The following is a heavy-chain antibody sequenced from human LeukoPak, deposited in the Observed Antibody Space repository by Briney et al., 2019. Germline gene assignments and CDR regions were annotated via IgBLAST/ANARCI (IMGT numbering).Heavy chain of an antibody. CDR1: GFTFSSYW. V-gene: IGHV3-7*03. J-gene: IGHJ2*01. Sequence: GRSQTPSCAASGFTFSSYWMSSARQAPGNGREWVANIKQDGSEKYYVDSVKGRCTISRDNAKNSLYLQMNSLRAEDTAVYYCARETTVTTFHWYFDLWGRGTLVTVSS. CDR3: ARETTVTTFHWYFDL. D-gene: IGHD4-17*01. CDR2: IKQDGSEK.